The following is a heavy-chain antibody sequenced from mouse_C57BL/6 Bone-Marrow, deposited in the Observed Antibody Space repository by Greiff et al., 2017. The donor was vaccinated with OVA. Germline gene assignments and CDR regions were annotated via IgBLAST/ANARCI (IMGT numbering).Heavy chain of an antibody. CDR3: ARNYGSSYWYFDV. Sequence: VKLMESGAELVRPGTSVKMSCKASGYTFTNYWIGWAKQRPGHGLEWIGDIYPGGGYTNYNEKFKGKATLTADKSSSTAYMQFSSLTSEDSAIYYCARNYGSSYWYFDVWGTGTTVTVSS. CDR2: IYPGGGYT. V-gene: IGHV1-63*01. CDR1: GYTFTNYW. J-gene: IGHJ1*03. D-gene: IGHD1-1*01.